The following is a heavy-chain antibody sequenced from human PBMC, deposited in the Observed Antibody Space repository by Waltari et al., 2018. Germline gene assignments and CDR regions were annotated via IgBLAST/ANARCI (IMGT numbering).Heavy chain of an antibody. CDR1: GFTVSSNY. D-gene: IGHD3-10*01. Sequence: EVQLVETGGGLIQPGGSLRLSCAASGFTVSSNYMSWVRQAPGKGVELVSVIYSGVSTYYADSVKGRFTISRDNSKNTLYLQMNSLRAEDTAVYYCARISGDPSFYYYGMDVWGQGTTVTVSS. J-gene: IGHJ6*02. V-gene: IGHV3-53*02. CDR3: ARISGDPSFYYYGMDV. CDR2: IYSGVST.